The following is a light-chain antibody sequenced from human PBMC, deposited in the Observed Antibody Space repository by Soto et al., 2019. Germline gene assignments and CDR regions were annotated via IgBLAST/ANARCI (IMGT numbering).Light chain of an antibody. Sequence: EIVLTQSPATLSLSPGERATLSCRGSQSVRSHLVWYQQKPVQAPRLPIYEASNRATGIPARFSGSASGTDFTLTISRLEPEDFAVYYCQQRSNWPRITFGQGTRLQI. V-gene: IGKV3-11*01. J-gene: IGKJ5*01. CDR3: QQRSNWPRIT. CDR1: QSVRSH. CDR2: EAS.